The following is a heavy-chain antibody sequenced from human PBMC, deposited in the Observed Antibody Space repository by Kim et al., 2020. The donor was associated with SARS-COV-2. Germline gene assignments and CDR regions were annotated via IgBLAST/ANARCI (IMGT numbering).Heavy chain of an antibody. CDR3: ARGVRVVMKQYWYFDL. CDR2: IIPIFGTA. J-gene: IGHJ2*01. V-gene: IGHV1-69*13. D-gene: IGHD3-3*01. Sequence: SVKVSCKASGGTFSSYAISWVRQAPGQGLEWMGGIIPIFGTANYAQKFQGRVTITADESTSTAYMELSSLRSEDTAVYYCARGVRVVMKQYWYFDLWGRGTLVTVSS. CDR1: GGTFSSYA.